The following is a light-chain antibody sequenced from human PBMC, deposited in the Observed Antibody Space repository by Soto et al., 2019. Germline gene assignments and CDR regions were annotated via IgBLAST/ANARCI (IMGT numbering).Light chain of an antibody. Sequence: EIVLTQSPGTLSLSPGERATLSCRASQSVSSSYLAWYQQKPGLAPRLLIYDASSRATGIPDRFSGSGSGTDFTLTISRLEPEDFAVYYCQQYGSSPLTFGQGTRLEIK. CDR2: DAS. V-gene: IGKV3D-20*01. CDR1: QSVSSSY. CDR3: QQYGSSPLT. J-gene: IGKJ5*01.